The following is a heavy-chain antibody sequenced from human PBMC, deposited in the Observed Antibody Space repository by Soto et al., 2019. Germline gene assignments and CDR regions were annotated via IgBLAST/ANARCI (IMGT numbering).Heavy chain of an antibody. CDR1: GGSISSYY. J-gene: IGHJ6*02. V-gene: IGHV4-59*01. CDR2: IYYSGST. Sequence: SETLSLTCTVSGGSISSYYWSWIRQPPGKGLEWIGYIYYSGSTNYNPSLKSRVTISVDTSKNQFSLKLSSVTAADTAVYYCARDQVVAVAGYYYYYGMDVWGQGTTVTVSS. D-gene: IGHD6-19*01. CDR3: ARDQVVAVAGYYYYYGMDV.